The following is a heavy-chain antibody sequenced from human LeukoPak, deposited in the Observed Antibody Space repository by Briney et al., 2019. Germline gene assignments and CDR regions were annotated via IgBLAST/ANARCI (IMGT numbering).Heavy chain of an antibody. J-gene: IGHJ5*02. Sequence: GGSLRLSCAASGFTFSNYWMPWVRKAPGKGLVWVSRINSDGINTSYADSVKGRFTISRDNAKNTLNLQMNSLRAEDTAVYYCAGWVGTTRNPWGQGTLVTVSS. V-gene: IGHV3-74*01. CDR1: GFTFSNYW. CDR3: AGWVGTTRNP. CDR2: INSDGINT. D-gene: IGHD4-11*01.